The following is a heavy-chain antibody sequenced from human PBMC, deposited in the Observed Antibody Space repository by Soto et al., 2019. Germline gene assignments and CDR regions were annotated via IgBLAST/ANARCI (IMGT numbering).Heavy chain of an antibody. CDR2: IDEYGNTI. J-gene: IGHJ4*02. CDR3: TRDIGGKGAY. CDR1: GFTFSSYW. Sequence: EVQLVESGGGLVQPGGSLRLSCATSGFTFSSYWIHWVRQVPGKGLLWVSRIDEYGNTINYADSVSGRITISRDNARNTLYLEMTGLRAEDTALYYCTRDIGGKGAYWGPGTLVTVSS. D-gene: IGHD3-10*01. V-gene: IGHV3-74*01.